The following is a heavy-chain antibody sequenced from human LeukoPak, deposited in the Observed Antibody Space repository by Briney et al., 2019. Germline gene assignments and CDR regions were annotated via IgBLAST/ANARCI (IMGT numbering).Heavy chain of an antibody. CDR1: GFTVSSNY. CDR2: IYSGGST. J-gene: IGHJ1*01. Sequence: PGGSLRLSCAVSGFTVSSNYMSWVRQAPGKGLEWVSVIYSGGSTYYADSVKGRFTISRDNSKNTLYLQMNSLRAEDTAVYYCAKGDSSGYYYHGHFQHWGQGTLVTVSS. CDR3: AKGDSSGYYYHGHFQH. D-gene: IGHD3-22*01. V-gene: IGHV3-53*01.